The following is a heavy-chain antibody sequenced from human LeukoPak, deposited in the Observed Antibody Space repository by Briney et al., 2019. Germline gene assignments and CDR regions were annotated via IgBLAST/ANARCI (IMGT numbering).Heavy chain of an antibody. CDR1: GYTFTIYY. Sequence: ASLKASCKPSGYTFTIYYMHWVRQTPGQGLEWIGIINPTVGSTSNAQTFQGRVTMTRDMSTSRAYMELSSLRSEDTAVYYCASSWYYDSSGYPNWFDPWGQGTLVTVSS. J-gene: IGHJ5*02. CDR3: ASSWYYDSSGYPNWFDP. CDR2: INPTVGST. D-gene: IGHD3-22*01. V-gene: IGHV1-46*01.